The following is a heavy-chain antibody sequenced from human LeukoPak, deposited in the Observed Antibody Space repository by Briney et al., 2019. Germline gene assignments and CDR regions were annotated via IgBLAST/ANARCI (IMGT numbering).Heavy chain of an antibody. Sequence: GGSPRLSCAASGFTFSSYGMHWVRQAPGKGLEWVAVISYDGSNKYYADSVKGRFTISRDNSKNTLYLQMNSLRAEDTAVYYCARANPFVPDYWGQGTLVTVSS. V-gene: IGHV3-30*03. CDR2: ISYDGSNK. CDR1: GFTFSSYG. J-gene: IGHJ4*02. CDR3: ARANPFVPDY. D-gene: IGHD3-10*02.